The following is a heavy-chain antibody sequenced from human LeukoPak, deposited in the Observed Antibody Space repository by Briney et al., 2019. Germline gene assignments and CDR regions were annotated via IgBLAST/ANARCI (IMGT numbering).Heavy chain of an antibody. V-gene: IGHV1-69*06. J-gene: IGHJ3*02. CDR1: GGTFSSYA. Sequence: WASVKVSCKASGGTFSSYAISWVRQAPGQGLEWMGGIIPIFGTANYAQKFQGRVTITADKSTSTAYMELSSLRSEDAAVYYCARDPLTGIAVAGADAFDIWGQGTMVTVSS. CDR2: IIPIFGTA. CDR3: ARDPLTGIAVAGADAFDI. D-gene: IGHD6-19*01.